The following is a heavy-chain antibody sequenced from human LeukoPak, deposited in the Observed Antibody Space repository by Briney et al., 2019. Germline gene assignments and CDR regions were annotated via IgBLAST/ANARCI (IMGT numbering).Heavy chain of an antibody. Sequence: ASVTVSCTASGYTITGYYMHWVRQAPGQGLEWMGRINPDSGGTNYAQKFQGWVTLTRDTSISTAYMELTSLKSDDTAVYYCARDQYYNSGSPALRYWGQGTLVTVSS. J-gene: IGHJ4*02. D-gene: IGHD3-10*01. V-gene: IGHV1-2*04. CDR1: GYTITGYY. CDR3: ARDQYYNSGSPALRY. CDR2: INPDSGGT.